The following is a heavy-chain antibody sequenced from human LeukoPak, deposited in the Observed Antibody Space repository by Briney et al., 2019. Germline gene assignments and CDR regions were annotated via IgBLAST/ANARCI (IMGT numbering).Heavy chain of an antibody. CDR2: INAKSGAT. CDR3: ARDQAATNTQVRFCLD. J-gene: IGHJ4*02. Sequence: ASVTVSCKGSGYTFTGYYMHWVRQAPGQGLEWMGWINAKSGATNFEQKFQGRVTMTRDTSISTAYMELSRLRSDDTAVYYCARDQAATNTQVRFCLDWGQGTLVTVSS. CDR1: GYTFTGYY. D-gene: IGHD3-9*01. V-gene: IGHV1-2*02.